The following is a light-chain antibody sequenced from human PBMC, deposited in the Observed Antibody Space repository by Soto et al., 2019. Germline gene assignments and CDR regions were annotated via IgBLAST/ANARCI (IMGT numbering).Light chain of an antibody. Sequence: QSVLTQPASVSGSPGQSITISCTGTSSDVGGYNYVSWYQQHPGKAPTPMIYDDSNRPSGVSNRFSGSKSGNTASLTISGLQAVDEADYSSRLYTRSRIFFLTVTK. CDR3: RLYTRSRIF. CDR2: DDS. CDR1: SSDVGGYNY. J-gene: IGLJ1*01. V-gene: IGLV2-14*01.